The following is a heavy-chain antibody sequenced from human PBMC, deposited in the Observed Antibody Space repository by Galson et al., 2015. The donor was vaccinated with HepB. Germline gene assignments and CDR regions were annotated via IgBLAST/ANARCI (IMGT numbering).Heavy chain of an antibody. V-gene: IGHV3-73*01. CDR2: IRSEAYSYAT. Sequence: SLRLSCAASGFTFSDFVILWVRQAPGEGLEWVGRIRSEAYSYATVYTESLKGRFAISRDDSKNTAYLQMNSLKTEDTAVYYCWGSSNWYTNYWGQGTLVTVSS. D-gene: IGHD6-13*01. CDR1: GFTFSDFV. CDR3: WGSSNWYTNY. J-gene: IGHJ4*02.